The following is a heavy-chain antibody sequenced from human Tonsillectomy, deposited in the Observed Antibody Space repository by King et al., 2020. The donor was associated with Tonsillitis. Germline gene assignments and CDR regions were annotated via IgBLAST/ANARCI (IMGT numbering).Heavy chain of an antibody. CDR3: ARGLAWQVPSYMDV. J-gene: IGHJ6*03. Sequence: VQLVESGGGLVQPGGSLRLSCAASQFTVSSNYMSWVRQAPGKGLEWVSVVYADGSTNYADSVKGRFTISRHNSKNTLYLQMNRLRAEDTAVYYCARGLAWQVPSYMDVWGKGTTVTVSS. CDR2: VYADGST. V-gene: IGHV3-53*04. CDR1: QFTVSSNY.